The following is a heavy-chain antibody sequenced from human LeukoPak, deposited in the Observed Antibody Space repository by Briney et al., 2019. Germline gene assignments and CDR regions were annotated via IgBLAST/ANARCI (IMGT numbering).Heavy chain of an antibody. D-gene: IGHD3-10*01. CDR2: INYRGST. J-gene: IGHJ4*02. V-gene: IGHV4-39*07. CDR1: GGSISSSSYY. CDR3: ARDYPYGSGSYYKY. Sequence: SETLSLTCTVSGGSISSSSYYWDWIRQPPGKGLEWIGSINYRGSTYYNPSLKSRVTISVDTSKNQFSLKLSSVIAADTAVYYCARDYPYGSGSYYKYWGQGTLVTVSS.